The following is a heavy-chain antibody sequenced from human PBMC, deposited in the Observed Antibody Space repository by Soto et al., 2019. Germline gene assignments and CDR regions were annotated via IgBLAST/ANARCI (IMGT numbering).Heavy chain of an antibody. D-gene: IGHD3-3*01. CDR1: GGSFSGYY. CDR3: ARGPYLIRLRFLEWLQQTHFDY. Sequence: SETLSLTCAVYGGSFSGYYWSWIRQPPGKGLEWIGEINHSGSTNYNPSLKSRVTISVDTSKNQFSLKLSSVTAADTAVYYCARGPYLIRLRFLEWLQQTHFDYWGQGTLVTVSS. V-gene: IGHV4-34*01. J-gene: IGHJ4*02. CDR2: INHSGST.